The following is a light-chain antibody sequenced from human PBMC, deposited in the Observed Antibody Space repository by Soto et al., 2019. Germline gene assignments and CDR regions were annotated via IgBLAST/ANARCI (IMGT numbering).Light chain of an antibody. V-gene: IGKV3-20*01. Sequence: EIVLTQSPGTLSLSPGERATLSCRASQSVSSSYLAWYQQKPGQAPRLLIYGASSRATGIPDRFSGSGSATDFTLTISRLEPEDFAVYYCQQYGTLPKTFGQGTKVEIK. J-gene: IGKJ1*01. CDR2: GAS. CDR3: QQYGTLPKT. CDR1: QSVSSSY.